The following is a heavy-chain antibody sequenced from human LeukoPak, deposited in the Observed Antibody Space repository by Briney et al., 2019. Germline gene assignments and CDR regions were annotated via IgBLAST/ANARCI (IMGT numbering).Heavy chain of an antibody. CDR3: ARAASGSYPGDCFDS. V-gene: IGHV3-21*01. J-gene: IGHJ4*02. CDR2: ISSSGSYI. D-gene: IGHD3-10*01. Sequence: GGSLRLSCAASGFSFSYFGINWVRQAPGKGLEWVASISSSGSYIYYAGSVQGRFTISRDNAKTSLFLQMNSLRDDDTAVYYCARAASGSYPGDCFDSLGQGTLVTVSS. CDR1: GFSFSYFG.